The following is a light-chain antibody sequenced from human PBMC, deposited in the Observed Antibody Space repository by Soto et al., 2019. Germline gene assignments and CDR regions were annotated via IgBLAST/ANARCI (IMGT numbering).Light chain of an antibody. CDR2: KAS. CDR3: QQYNSFSWT. V-gene: IGKV1-5*03. J-gene: IGKJ1*01. Sequence: DIQMTQSPSALSASVGDRVTITCRAGQSISSWLAWYQQKPGQAPKLLIYKASSLESGVPSRFSGSGSGTEFTLTISSLQPDDFATYYCQQYNSFSWTFGQGTKVESK. CDR1: QSISSW.